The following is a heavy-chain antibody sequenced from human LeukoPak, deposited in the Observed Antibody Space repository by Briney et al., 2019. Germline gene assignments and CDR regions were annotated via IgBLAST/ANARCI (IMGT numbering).Heavy chain of an antibody. V-gene: IGHV4-61*01. CDR3: ARAQWDFWSGYYTNWFDP. Sequence: PSETLSLTCTVSGGSVSSGSYFWTWIRQSPGKRLEYVGYIYDSGRTNYNPSLKSRVTISVDTSKNQFSLKLSSVTAADTAVYYCARAQWDFWSGYYTNWFDPWGQGTLVTVSS. D-gene: IGHD3-3*01. J-gene: IGHJ5*02. CDR1: GGSVSSGSYF. CDR2: IYDSGRT.